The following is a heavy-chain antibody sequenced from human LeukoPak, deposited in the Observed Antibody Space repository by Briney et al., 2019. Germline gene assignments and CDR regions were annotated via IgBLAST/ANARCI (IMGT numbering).Heavy chain of an antibody. CDR3: ARGQYRYCSSTSCYGGYFDY. D-gene: IGHD2-2*01. Sequence: GGSLRLSCAASGFTFSSYSMNWVRQAPGKGLEWVSSISSSSSYIYYADSVKGRFTISRDNAKNSLYLQMNSLRAEDTAVYYCARGQYRYCSSTSCYGGYFDYWGQGTLVTVSS. J-gene: IGHJ4*02. CDR2: ISSSSSYI. V-gene: IGHV3-21*01. CDR1: GFTFSSYS.